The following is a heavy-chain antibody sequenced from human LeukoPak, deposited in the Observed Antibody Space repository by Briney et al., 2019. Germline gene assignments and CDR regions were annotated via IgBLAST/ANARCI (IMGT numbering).Heavy chain of an antibody. J-gene: IGHJ4*02. V-gene: IGHV3-23*01. CDR1: GFTFSSYA. CDR2: ISGSGGST. Sequence: GGSLRLSCAASGFTFSSYAMSWVRQAPGKGLEWVSAISGSGGSTYYADSVKGRFTISRDNSKNTLYLQMNSLRAEDTAVYYCAKGPPDSSSWYKRTEGWGQGTLVTVSS. CDR3: AKGPPDSSSWYKRTEG. D-gene: IGHD6-13*01.